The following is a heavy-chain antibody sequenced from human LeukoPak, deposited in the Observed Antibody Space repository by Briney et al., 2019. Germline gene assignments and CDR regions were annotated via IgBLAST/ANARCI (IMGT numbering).Heavy chain of an antibody. CDR1: GFTFSDYY. D-gene: IGHD3-10*01. V-gene: IGHV3-11*05. Sequence: GGSLRLSCAASGFTFSDYYMSWIRQAPGKGLEWVSYISSSSSYTNYADSLKGRFTISRDNSKNSLYLQMNSLRAEDTAVYYCARDDGSGPFDYWGQGTLVTVSS. CDR3: ARDDGSGPFDY. CDR2: ISSSSSYT. J-gene: IGHJ4*02.